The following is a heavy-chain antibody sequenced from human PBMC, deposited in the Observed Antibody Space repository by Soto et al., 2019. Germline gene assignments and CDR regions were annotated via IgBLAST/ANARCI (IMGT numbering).Heavy chain of an antibody. CDR2: IWYDGSNK. V-gene: IGHV3-33*01. CDR1: GFTFSSYG. J-gene: IGHJ4*02. CDR3: ARESGEGFPVKGSYFDY. D-gene: IGHD2-21*01. Sequence: GGSLRLSCAASGFTFSSYGMHWVRQAPGKGLEWVAVIWYDGSNKYYEDSVKGRFTISRDNSKKTLYLQMNSLRAEDTAVYYCARESGEGFPVKGSYFDYWGQGTLVTVSS.